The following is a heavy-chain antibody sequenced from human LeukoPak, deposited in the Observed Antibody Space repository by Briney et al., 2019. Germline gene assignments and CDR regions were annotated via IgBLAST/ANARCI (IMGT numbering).Heavy chain of an antibody. D-gene: IGHD1-26*01. CDR2: IYPGDSDT. J-gene: IGHJ3*02. Sequence: GESLKISCKGSGYSFTSYWIGWVRQMPGKGLEWMGIIYPGDSDTRYSPSFQAQVTIPAAKPISPGYLQWSTLKATEPLMYYFATPTTTGGAFDIWGQGTMVTVSS. CDR3: ATPTTTGGAFDI. V-gene: IGHV5-51*04. CDR1: GYSFTSYW.